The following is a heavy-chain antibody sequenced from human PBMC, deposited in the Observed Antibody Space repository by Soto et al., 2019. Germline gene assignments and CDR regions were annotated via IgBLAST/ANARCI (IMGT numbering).Heavy chain of an antibody. CDR1: GFTFSSYG. CDR3: AREGYSGYDFSRDYYYAMDV. J-gene: IGHJ6*02. CDR2: IWYDGSNK. Sequence: QVQLVESGGGVVQPGRSLRLSCAASGFTFSSYGMHWVRQAPGKGLEWVAVIWYDGSNKYYADSVKGRFTISRDNSKNTLYLQMNSLRAEDTAVYYCAREGYSGYDFSRDYYYAMDVWGQGTTVTVSS. V-gene: IGHV3-33*01. D-gene: IGHD5-12*01.